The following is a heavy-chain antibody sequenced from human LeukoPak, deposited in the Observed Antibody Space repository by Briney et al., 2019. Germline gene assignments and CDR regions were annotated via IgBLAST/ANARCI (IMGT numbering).Heavy chain of an antibody. D-gene: IGHD4-11*01. CDR2: ISSTDGST. CDR1: GFTFSSYA. V-gene: IGHV3-23*01. CDR3: AREPTTVSPPG. J-gene: IGHJ4*02. Sequence: GGSLRLSCAGSGFTFSSYAMSWVRQAPGKGLEWVSIISSTDGSTNYADSVKGRFTISRDNSKNTLYLQMNSLRAEDTAVYYCAREPTTVSPPGWGQGTLVTVSS.